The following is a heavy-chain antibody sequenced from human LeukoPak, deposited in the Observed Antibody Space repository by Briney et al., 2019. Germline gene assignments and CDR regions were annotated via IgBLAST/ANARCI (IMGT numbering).Heavy chain of an antibody. CDR3: ARGEAKIGYDF. CDR2: VGAYNGHT. V-gene: IGHV1-18*01. CDR1: GYTFTNYG. J-gene: IGHJ4*02. D-gene: IGHD5-24*01. Sequence: ASVKVSCTASGYTFTNYGFTWVRQAPGQGLEWMGWVGAYNGHTIYAPGLQGRVTMTTDTSTSTVFMELRSLRSDDTAVYYCARGEAKIGYDFWGQGTLVTVSS.